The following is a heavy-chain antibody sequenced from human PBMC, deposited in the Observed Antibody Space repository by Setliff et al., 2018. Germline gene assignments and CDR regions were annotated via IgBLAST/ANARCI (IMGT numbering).Heavy chain of an antibody. CDR1: GYTFTGYY. J-gene: IGHJ4*02. V-gene: IGHV1-2*04. D-gene: IGHD3-3*01. Sequence: ASVKISCKASGYTFTGYYMHWVRQAPGQGLEWMGWINPNSGGTNYAQKFQGWVTMTRDTSISTAYMELSRLRSDDTAVYYCARGRDFWSGYLVYWGQGTLVTVSS. CDR2: INPNSGGT. CDR3: ARGRDFWSGYLVY.